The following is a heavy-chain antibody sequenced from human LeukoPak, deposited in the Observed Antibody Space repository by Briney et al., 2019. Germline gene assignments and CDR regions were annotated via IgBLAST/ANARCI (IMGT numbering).Heavy chain of an antibody. Sequence: GASVKVSCKASGYTFTSYDINWVRQATGQGLEWMGWMNPNSGNTGYAQKFQGRVTMTRNTSISTAYMELSSLRSEDTAVYYCARGHVVQLWYQLGTVPDYWGQGTLVTVSS. CDR2: MNPNSGNT. D-gene: IGHD5-18*01. CDR3: ARGHVVQLWYQLGTVPDY. J-gene: IGHJ4*02. CDR1: GYTFTSYD. V-gene: IGHV1-8*01.